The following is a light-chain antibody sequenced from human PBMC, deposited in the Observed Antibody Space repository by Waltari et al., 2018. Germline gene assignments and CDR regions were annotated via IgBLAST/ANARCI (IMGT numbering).Light chain of an antibody. CDR2: DVS. CDR1: SSDVGFYNY. CDR3: NSYTGSSSWV. Sequence: QSALTQPASVSGSPGQSITISCYGTSSDVGFYNYVSWYQQHPGKAPKLMIYDVSQRPSGVSDRFSGLQADDEADYYCNSYTGSSSWVFGGGTKVTVL. J-gene: IGLJ3*02. V-gene: IGLV2-14*01.